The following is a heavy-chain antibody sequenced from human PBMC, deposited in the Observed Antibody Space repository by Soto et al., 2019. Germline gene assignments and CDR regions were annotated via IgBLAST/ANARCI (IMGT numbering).Heavy chain of an antibody. D-gene: IGHD3-10*02. CDR3: AKGKSSNYVSHAFDV. V-gene: IGHV3-23*01. CDR1: GFTFIRYA. Sequence: LRLSCADPGFTFIRYAMSWVRQAPGKGLEWVSXIXGXXXSXHXAXPXXXXFTISRDNAKNTLYLQMNRLRGEDTAVYYCAKGKSSNYVSHAFDVWGQGTMVTVSS. J-gene: IGHJ3*01. CDR2: IXGXXXSX.